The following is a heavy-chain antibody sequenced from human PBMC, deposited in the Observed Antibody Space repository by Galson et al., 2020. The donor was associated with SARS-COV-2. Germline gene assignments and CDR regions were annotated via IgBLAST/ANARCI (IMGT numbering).Heavy chain of an antibody. V-gene: IGHV4-31*03. J-gene: IGHJ4*02. CDR2: IYYSGST. CDR3: ARTPSSSWSYYFDY. CDR1: GGSISSGGYY. Sequence: ASETLSLTCTVSGGSISSGGYYWSWIRQPPGKGLERIGYIYYSGSTYYNPSLKSRVTISVDTSKNQFSLKLSSVTAADTAVYYCARTPSSSWSYYFDYWGQGTLVTVSS. D-gene: IGHD6-13*01.